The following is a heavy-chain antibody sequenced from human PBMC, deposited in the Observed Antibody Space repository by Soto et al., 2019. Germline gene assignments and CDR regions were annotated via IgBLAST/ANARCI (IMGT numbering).Heavy chain of an antibody. V-gene: IGHV4-31*03. D-gene: IGHD1-26*01. CDR2: IYYTGGT. J-gene: IGHJ3*02. Sequence: QVQLQESGPGLVKPSQTLSLTCTVSGGSISSDGSYWSWIRQHPGKDLEWIAYIYYTGGTYTNPSLTSRVTISAYTSKNQFSLKLKSVTAADTAVYFCARALVGSTVEGFEIWGQGTLVTVSS. CDR3: ARALVGSTVEGFEI. CDR1: GGSISSDGSY.